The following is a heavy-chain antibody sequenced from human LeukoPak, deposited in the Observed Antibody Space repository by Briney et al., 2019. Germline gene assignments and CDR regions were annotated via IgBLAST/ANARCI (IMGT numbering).Heavy chain of an antibody. CDR2: ISSSSSYI. CDR1: GFTFSRNL. V-gene: IGHV3-21*01. Sequence: GGSLRLSCAASGFTFSRNLMTWVRQAPGKGLEWVSSISSSSSYIYFADSVKGRFTISRDNAKNSLSLQMNSLRAEDTAVYYCARDRIVGATFDYWGQGTLVTVSS. J-gene: IGHJ4*02. D-gene: IGHD1-26*01. CDR3: ARDRIVGATFDY.